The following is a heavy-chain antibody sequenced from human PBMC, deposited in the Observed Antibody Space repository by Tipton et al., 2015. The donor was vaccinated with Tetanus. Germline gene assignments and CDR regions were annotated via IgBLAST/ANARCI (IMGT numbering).Heavy chain of an antibody. V-gene: IGHV3-9*01. D-gene: IGHD6-13*01. Sequence: SLRLSCAASGFTFSSYAMSWVRQAPGKGLEWVSGISWNSGSIGYADSVKGRFTISRDNAKNSLYLQMNSLRAEDTALYYCAKDSPYSSSWSSNYFDYWGQGTLVTVSS. J-gene: IGHJ4*02. CDR3: AKDSPYSSSWSSNYFDY. CDR1: GFTFSSYA. CDR2: ISWNSGSI.